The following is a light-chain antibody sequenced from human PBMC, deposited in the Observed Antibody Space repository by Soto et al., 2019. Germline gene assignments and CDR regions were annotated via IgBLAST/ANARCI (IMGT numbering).Light chain of an antibody. Sequence: QMTQSPSSLSASVGEKIIITCRASRDVGSDVSWYQQKPGQAPKLLIYAASNLYSGVPSRFSGSRSGTEFTLTISSLQPEDFASYYCLQDYGDSWTFGQGTKVEIE. V-gene: IGKV1-6*01. CDR2: AAS. J-gene: IGKJ1*01. CDR1: RDVGSD. CDR3: LQDYGDSWT.